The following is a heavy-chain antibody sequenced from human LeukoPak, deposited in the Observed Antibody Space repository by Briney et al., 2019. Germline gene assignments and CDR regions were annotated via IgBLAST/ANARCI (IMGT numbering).Heavy chain of an antibody. D-gene: IGHD2-15*01. Sequence: GRSLRLSCAASGFTFSSYAMHWGRETPGKGLEWVAVISYDGSDKYYADSVRGRFTISRDNSKNTLYMQMNSLTTEDTAVYSCATAGRWRELLWAFDYWGQGTLVTVSS. CDR1: GFTFSSYA. V-gene: IGHV3-30-3*01. J-gene: IGHJ4*02. CDR2: ISYDGSDK. CDR3: ATAGRWRELLWAFDY.